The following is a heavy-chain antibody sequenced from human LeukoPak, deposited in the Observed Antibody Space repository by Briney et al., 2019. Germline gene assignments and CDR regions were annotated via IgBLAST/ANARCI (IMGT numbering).Heavy chain of an antibody. CDR3: AREGGGHSLGSIGY. CDR2: INPNSGGT. V-gene: IGHV1-2*02. D-gene: IGHD3-16*01. J-gene: IGHJ4*02. CDR1: GYTFTGYY. Sequence: GASVKVSRKASGYTFTGYYMHWVRQAPGQGLEWMGWINPNSGGTNYAQKFQGRVTMTRDTSISTAYMELSRLRSDDTAVYYCAREGGGHSLGSIGYWGQGTLVTVSS.